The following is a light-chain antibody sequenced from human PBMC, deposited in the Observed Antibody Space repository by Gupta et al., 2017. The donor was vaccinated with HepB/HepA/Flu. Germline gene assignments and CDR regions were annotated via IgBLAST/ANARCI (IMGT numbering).Light chain of an antibody. CDR3: QQRDSTPFT. CDR1: QSISSY. J-gene: IGKJ3*01. CDR2: AAS. V-gene: IGKV1-39*01. Sequence: DIQMTQSPSYLSASVGDRVTITCRASQSISSYLNWYQQKPGKAPKLLIYAASSLQSGVPSRFSGSGYGTDFTLTISSRQPEDFATYYCQQRDSTPFTFGHGTKVDIK.